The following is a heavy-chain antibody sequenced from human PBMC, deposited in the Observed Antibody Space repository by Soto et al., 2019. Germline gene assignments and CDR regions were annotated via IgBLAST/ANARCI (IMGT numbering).Heavy chain of an antibody. CDR3: ARQIYDSDTGPNFQYYFDS. D-gene: IGHD3-22*01. CDR1: GYSFAGYW. Sequence: GESLKISCKGSGYSFAGYWITWVRQKPGKGLEWMGRIDPSDSQTYYSPSFRGHVTTSVTKSITTVFLQWSSLRASDTAMYYCARQIYDSDTGPNFQYYFDSWGQGTPVTVSS. CDR2: IDPSDSQT. V-gene: IGHV5-10-1*01. J-gene: IGHJ4*02.